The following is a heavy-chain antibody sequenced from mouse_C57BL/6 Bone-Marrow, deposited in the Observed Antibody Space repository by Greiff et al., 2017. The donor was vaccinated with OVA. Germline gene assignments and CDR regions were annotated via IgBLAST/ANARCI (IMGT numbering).Heavy chain of an antibody. Sequence: QVQLQQPGAELVKPGASVKLSCKASGYTFTSYWMHWVKQRPGQGLEWIGMIHPNSGSTNYNEKFKSKATLTVDKSSSTAYMQLSSLTSADSAVYYCARWPGYYGSSYAYYFDYWGQGTTLTVSS. J-gene: IGHJ2*01. CDR3: ARWPGYYGSSYAYYFDY. V-gene: IGHV1-64*01. CDR2: IHPNSGST. D-gene: IGHD1-1*01. CDR1: GYTFTSYW.